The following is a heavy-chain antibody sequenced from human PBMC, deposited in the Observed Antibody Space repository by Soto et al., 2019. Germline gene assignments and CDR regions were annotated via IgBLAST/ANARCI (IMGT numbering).Heavy chain of an antibody. V-gene: IGHV3-23*01. Sequence: HPGGSLRLSCAASGFTFNSYAMSWVRQAPGKGLEWVSAISGSGGSTYYADSVKGRFTISRDNSKNTLYLQMNSLRAEDTAVYYCAKDQEYSGYALDYWGQGTLVTVSS. J-gene: IGHJ4*02. CDR3: AKDQEYSGYALDY. D-gene: IGHD5-12*01. CDR1: GFTFNSYA. CDR2: ISGSGGST.